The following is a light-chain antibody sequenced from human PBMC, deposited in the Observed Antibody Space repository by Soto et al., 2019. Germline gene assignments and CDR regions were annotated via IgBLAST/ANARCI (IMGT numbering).Light chain of an antibody. Sequence: QSALTQPASVSGSPGQTITISCTGTSSDIGAYNYVSWYQQYPGRASKLMIYEVNNRPSGVSNRFSGSKSGNTASLTISGLQAEDEADYYCSSFTTSSTYVVGAGTKVTV. V-gene: IGLV2-14*01. J-gene: IGLJ1*01. CDR2: EVN. CDR3: SSFTTSSTYV. CDR1: SSDIGAYNY.